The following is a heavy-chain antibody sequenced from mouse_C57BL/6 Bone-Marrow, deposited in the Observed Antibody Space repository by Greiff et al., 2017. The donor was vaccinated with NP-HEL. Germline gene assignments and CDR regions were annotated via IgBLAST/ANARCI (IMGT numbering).Heavy chain of an antibody. V-gene: IGHV1-81*01. CDR2: IYPRSGNT. CDR3: ARFWGVAY. Sequence: QVQLKQSGAELARPGASVKLSCKASGYTFTSYGISWVKQRTGQGLEWIGEIYPRSGNTYYNEKFKGKATLTADKSSSTAYMELRSLTSEDSAVYFCARFWGVAYWGQGTLVTVSA. CDR1: GYTFTSYG. J-gene: IGHJ3*01. D-gene: IGHD4-1*01.